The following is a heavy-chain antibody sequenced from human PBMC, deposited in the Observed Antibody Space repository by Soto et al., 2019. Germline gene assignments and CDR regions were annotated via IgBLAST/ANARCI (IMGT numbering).Heavy chain of an antibody. V-gene: IGHV3-33*01. CDR3: ARAYCSSTSCFYYYYYGMDV. J-gene: IGHJ6*02. D-gene: IGHD2-2*01. CDR1: GFTFSSYG. CDR2: IWYDGSNK. Sequence: GGSLRLSCAASGFTFSSYGMHWVRQAPGKGLEWVAVIWYDGSNKYYADSVKGRFTISRDNSKNTLYLQMNSLRAEDTAVYYCARAYCSSTSCFYYYYYGMDVWGQGTTVTVSS.